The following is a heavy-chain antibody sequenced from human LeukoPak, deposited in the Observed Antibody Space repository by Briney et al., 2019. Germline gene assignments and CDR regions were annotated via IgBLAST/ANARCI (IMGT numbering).Heavy chain of an antibody. J-gene: IGHJ4*02. CDR1: GGSISSSSYY. CDR3: ARERGGAEDY. Sequence: SETLSLTCTVSGGSISSSSYYWGWIRQPPGKGLEWIGSIYYSGSTYYNPSLKSRVTTSVDTSKNQFSLKLSSVTAADTAVYYCARERGGAEDYWGQGTLVTVSS. CDR2: IYYSGST. D-gene: IGHD1-26*01. V-gene: IGHV4-39*02.